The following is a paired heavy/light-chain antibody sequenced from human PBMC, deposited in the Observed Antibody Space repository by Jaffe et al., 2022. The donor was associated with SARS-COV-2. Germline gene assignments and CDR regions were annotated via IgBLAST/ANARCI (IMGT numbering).Heavy chain of an antibody. Sequence: QVQLQESGPGLVKPSQTLSLTCTVSGGSISSGDYYWSWIRQPPGKGLEWIGYIYYSGSTYYNPSLKSRVTISVDTSKNQFSLKLSSVTAADTAVYYCARAPLRAGLYYFDYWGQGTLVTVSS. D-gene: IGHD3-10*01. V-gene: IGHV4-30-4*01. CDR2: IYYSGST. CDR3: ARAPLRAGLYYFDY. CDR1: GGSISSGDYY. J-gene: IGHJ4*02.
Light chain of an antibody. V-gene: IGKV3-11*01. CDR2: DAS. J-gene: IGKJ3*01. CDR1: QSVSSY. Sequence: EIVLTQSPATLSLSPGERATLSCRASQSVSSYLAWYQQKPGQAPRLLIYDASNRATGIPARFSGSGSGTDFTLTISSLEPEDFAVYYCQQRSNWFTFGPGTKVDIK. CDR3: QQRSNWFT.